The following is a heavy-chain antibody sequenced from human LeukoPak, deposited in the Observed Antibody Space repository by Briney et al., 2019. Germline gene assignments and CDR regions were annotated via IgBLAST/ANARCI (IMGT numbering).Heavy chain of an antibody. V-gene: IGHV1-69*04. CDR2: IIPILGIA. CDR3: ARDLGIVGATNDY. CDR1: GGTFSSYA. J-gene: IGHJ4*02. D-gene: IGHD1-26*01. Sequence: SVKVSCKASGGTFSSYAISWVRQAPGQGLEWVGRIIPILGIANYAQKFQGRVTITADKSTSTAYMELSSLRSEDTAVYYCARDLGIVGATNDYWGQGTLVTVSS.